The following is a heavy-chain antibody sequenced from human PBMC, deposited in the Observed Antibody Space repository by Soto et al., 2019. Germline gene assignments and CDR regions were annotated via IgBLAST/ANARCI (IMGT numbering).Heavy chain of an antibody. V-gene: IGHV3-30*18. CDR2: ISYDGSNK. D-gene: IGHD2-15*01. J-gene: IGHJ4*02. CDR1: GFTFSSYG. Sequence: QVQLVESGGGVVQPGRSLRLSCAASGFTFSSYGMHWVRQAPGKGLEWVAVISYDGSNKYYADSVKGRFTISRDNSKNTLYLQMNSLRAEDTAVYYCAKDPFGYCSGGSCYSWPDYWGQGTLVTVSS. CDR3: AKDPFGYCSGGSCYSWPDY.